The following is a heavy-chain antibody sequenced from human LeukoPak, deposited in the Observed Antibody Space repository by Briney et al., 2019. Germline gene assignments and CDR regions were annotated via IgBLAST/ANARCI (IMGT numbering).Heavy chain of an antibody. Sequence: GASVKVSCKASGYTFTSYGISWVRQAPGQGLEWMGWISAYNGNTNYAQKLQGRVTMTTDTSTSTAYMELRSLRSDDTAVYYCARLGYPSSVSSLRPLWFGEPMTAFDIWGQGTMVTVSS. J-gene: IGHJ3*02. D-gene: IGHD3-10*01. V-gene: IGHV1-18*01. CDR3: ARLGYPSSVSSLRPLWFGEPMTAFDI. CDR2: ISAYNGNT. CDR1: GYTFTSYG.